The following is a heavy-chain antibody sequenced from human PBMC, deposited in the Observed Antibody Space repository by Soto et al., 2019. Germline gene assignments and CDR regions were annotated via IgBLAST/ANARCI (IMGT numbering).Heavy chain of an antibody. D-gene: IGHD6-13*01. CDR3: ARSIAAAVDLDY. Sequence: QVQLVQSGAEVKKPGASVKVSCKASGYTFSSYGISWVRQAPGQGLEWMGWISAYNGNTNYAQKLQGRVTMTTDTSTSTAYMEVRRLRSDDTAVYLCARSIAAAVDLDYWGQGTLVTVSS. V-gene: IGHV1-18*01. CDR1: GYTFSSYG. J-gene: IGHJ4*02. CDR2: ISAYNGNT.